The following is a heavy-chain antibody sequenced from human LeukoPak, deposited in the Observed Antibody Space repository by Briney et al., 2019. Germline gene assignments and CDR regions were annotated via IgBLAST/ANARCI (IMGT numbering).Heavy chain of an antibody. D-gene: IGHD3-22*01. CDR1: GYTFTSYD. CDR2: MNPNSGNT. CDR3: ARGGYYDSSGYYDAFDI. Sequence: GASVKVSCKASGYTFTSYDINWVRQATGQGLEWIGWMNPNSGNTGYAQKFQGRVTMTRNTSISTAYMELSSLRSEDTAVYYCARGGYYDSSGYYDAFDIWGQGTMVTVSS. J-gene: IGHJ3*02. V-gene: IGHV1-8*01.